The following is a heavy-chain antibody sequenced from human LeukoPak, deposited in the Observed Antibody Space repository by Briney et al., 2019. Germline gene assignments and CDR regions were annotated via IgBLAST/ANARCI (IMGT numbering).Heavy chain of an antibody. V-gene: IGHV3-33*01. J-gene: IGHJ4*02. D-gene: IGHD2-21*02. CDR3: ARDQMHIVVVTAIDY. CDR2: IWYDGSNK. Sequence: PGGSLRLSCAASGFTFSSYGMHWVRQAPGKWLEWVAVIWYDGSNKYYADSVKGRFTISRDNSKNTLYLQMNSLRAEDTAVYYCARDQMHIVVVTAIDYWGQGTLVTVSS. CDR1: GFTFSSYG.